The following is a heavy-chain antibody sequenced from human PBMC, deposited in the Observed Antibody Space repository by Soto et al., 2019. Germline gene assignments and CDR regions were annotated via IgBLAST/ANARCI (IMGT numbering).Heavy chain of an antibody. J-gene: IGHJ4*02. V-gene: IGHV1-69*08. CDR1: GGTFSSYT. CDR2: IIPILGIA. CDR3: ARDSVVVPAAEIYFDY. D-gene: IGHD2-2*01. Sequence: QVQLVQSGAEVKKPGSSVKVSCKASGGTFSSYTISWVRQAPGQGLEWMGRIIPILGIANYAQKFQGRVTITADKTTITADMELSSLRSEDTTVYYCARDSVVVPAAEIYFDYWGQGTLVTVSS.